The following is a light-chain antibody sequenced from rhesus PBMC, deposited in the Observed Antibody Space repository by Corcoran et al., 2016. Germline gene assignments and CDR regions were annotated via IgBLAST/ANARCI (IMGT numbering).Light chain of an antibody. Sequence: DIQMTQSPSSLSASVGDTVTITCRARQGISSYLNWFQQKPGKAPKLLIYAASSLESGVPSRFSGSGSGTEFTLTISRLQPEDFAAYYCLQHNSYPLTFGGGTKVEIK. V-gene: IGKV1-28*01. CDR3: LQHNSYPLT. J-gene: IGKJ4*01. CDR1: QGISSY. CDR2: AAS.